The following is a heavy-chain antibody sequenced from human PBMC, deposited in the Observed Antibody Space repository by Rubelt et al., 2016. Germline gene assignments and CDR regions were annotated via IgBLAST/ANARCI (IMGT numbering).Heavy chain of an antibody. CDR3: ARSSPRYWHYYDSSGYQS. D-gene: IGHD3-22*01. Sequence: QVQLVQSGAEVKKPGASVKVSCKASGYTFTSYGISWVRQAPGQGLEWMGWISAYNGNTNYAQKLQGRVTMTTDTSTSTAYMELRSLRADDTAVYYCARSSPRYWHYYDSSGYQSWGQGTLVTVSS. CDR2: ISAYNGNT. CDR1: GYTFTSYG. J-gene: IGHJ4*02. V-gene: IGHV1-18*01.